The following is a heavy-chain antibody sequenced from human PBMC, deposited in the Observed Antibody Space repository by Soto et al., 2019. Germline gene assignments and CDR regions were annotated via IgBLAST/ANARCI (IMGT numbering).Heavy chain of an antibody. V-gene: IGHV3-9*01. D-gene: IGHD3-3*01. CDR3: AKGGNYDFWSGPGDY. Sequence: DVQLVESGGGLVQPGRSLRLSCAASGFTFDDYAMHWVRQAPGKGLEWVSGIDWNSGRINYADSVKGRFTISRDSANNPLYLQLGSVRAEDTALYYCAKGGNYDFWSGPGDYWGQGTLVTVSS. CDR1: GFTFDDYA. CDR2: IDWNSGRI. J-gene: IGHJ4*02.